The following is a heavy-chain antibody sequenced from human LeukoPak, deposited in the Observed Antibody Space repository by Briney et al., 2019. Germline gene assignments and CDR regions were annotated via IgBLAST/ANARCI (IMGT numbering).Heavy chain of an antibody. Sequence: PSETLSFTCTVSGGSISSYYWSWIRQPAGKGLEWIGRIYTSGSTNYNPSLKSRVTMSVDTSKNQFSLKLSSVTAADTAVYYCARYTRFPGLNTNWFDPWGQGTLVTVSS. CDR1: GGSISSYY. CDR2: IYTSGST. V-gene: IGHV4-4*07. J-gene: IGHJ5*02. CDR3: ARYTRFPGLNTNWFDP. D-gene: IGHD2-15*01.